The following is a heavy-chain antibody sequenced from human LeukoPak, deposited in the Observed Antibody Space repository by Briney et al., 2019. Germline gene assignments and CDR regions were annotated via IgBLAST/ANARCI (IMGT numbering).Heavy chain of an antibody. Sequence: GGSLGLSCAASGFTFSSYGMHWVRQAPGKGLEWVAVIWYGGSNKYYADSVKGRFTISRDNSKNTLYLQMNSLRAEDTAVYYCARAPFGVVTLQPNYYYYYMDVWGKGTAVTVSS. D-gene: IGHD3-3*01. J-gene: IGHJ6*03. CDR2: IWYGGSNK. CDR3: ARAPFGVVTLQPNYYYYYMDV. V-gene: IGHV3-33*01. CDR1: GFTFSSYG.